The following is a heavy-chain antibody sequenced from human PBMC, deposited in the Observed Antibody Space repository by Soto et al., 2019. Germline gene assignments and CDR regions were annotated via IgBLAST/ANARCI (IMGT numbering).Heavy chain of an antibody. D-gene: IGHD2-15*01. CDR1: GYTFTRYT. Sequence: ASVKVSCKASGYTFTRYTMNWVRQAPGQRLEWMGWINPDNGTTKSSQKFQDRVIITRDTSASTAYMDLSSLRSEDTAVYYCARGIATGQLDPWGQGTLVTVSS. CDR3: ARGIATGQLDP. V-gene: IGHV1-3*01. J-gene: IGHJ5*02. CDR2: INPDNGTT.